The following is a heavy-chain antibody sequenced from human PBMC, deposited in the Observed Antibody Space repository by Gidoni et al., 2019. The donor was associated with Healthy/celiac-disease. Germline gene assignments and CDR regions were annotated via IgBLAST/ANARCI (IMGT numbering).Heavy chain of an antibody. CDR2: ISYDGSNK. D-gene: IGHD3-3*01. V-gene: IGHV3-30-3*01. CDR3: ARERDGRLLEWLLTPSYYYGMDV. CDR1: GVTFSSYA. Sequence: QVQLVESGGGVVQPGRSLRLSCAASGVTFSSYAMHWVRQAPGKGLEWVAVISYDGSNKYYADSVKGRFTISRDNSKNTLYLQMNSLRAEDTAVYYCARERDGRLLEWLLTPSYYYGMDVWGQGTTVTVSS. J-gene: IGHJ6*02.